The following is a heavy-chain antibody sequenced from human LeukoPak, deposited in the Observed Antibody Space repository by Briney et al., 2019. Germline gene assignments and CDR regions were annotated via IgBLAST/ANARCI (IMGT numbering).Heavy chain of an antibody. V-gene: IGHV4-61*01. CDR3: ARDPGGILLSWFDP. CDR2: IYYSGST. D-gene: IGHD3-10*01. Sequence: PSETLSLTCTVSGGSVSSSNYYWSWIRQPPGKGLEWIGYIYYSGSTNYNPSLKSRVTISVDTSKNQFSLKLSSVTAADTAVYYCARDPGGILLSWFDPWGQGTLVTVSS. J-gene: IGHJ5*02. CDR1: GGSVSSSNYY.